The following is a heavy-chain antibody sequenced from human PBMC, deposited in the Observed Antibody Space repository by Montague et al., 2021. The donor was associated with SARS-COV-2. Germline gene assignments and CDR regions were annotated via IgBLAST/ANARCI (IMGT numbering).Heavy chain of an antibody. CDR2: IYYSGST. V-gene: IGHV4-39*07. D-gene: IGHD1-14*01. CDR3: ARRGPLGTDDAFDI. CDR1: GGSISSSSYY. Sequence: SETLSLTCTVSGGSISSSSYYWGWIRQPPGKGLEWIGSIYYSGSTYYNPSLKSRVTISVDTSKNQVSLKLSSVTAADTAVYYCARRGPLGTDDAFDIWGQGTMVTVSS. J-gene: IGHJ3*02.